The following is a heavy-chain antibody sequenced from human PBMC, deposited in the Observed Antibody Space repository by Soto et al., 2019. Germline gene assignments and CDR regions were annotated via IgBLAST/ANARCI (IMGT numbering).Heavy chain of an antibody. J-gene: IGHJ4*02. CDR1: GGSISSNSYY. D-gene: IGHD2-8*01. CDR2: IYYSGST. V-gene: IGHV4-39*01. CDR3: ARHSMYFTTDY. Sequence: PAETLSLTCTVSGGSISSNSYYLGLIRQPPGKGLEWIGSIYYSGSTYYNPSLKSRVTISVDTSKNQFSLKLSSVTAADTAVYYCARHSMYFTTDYWGQGTLVTVSS.